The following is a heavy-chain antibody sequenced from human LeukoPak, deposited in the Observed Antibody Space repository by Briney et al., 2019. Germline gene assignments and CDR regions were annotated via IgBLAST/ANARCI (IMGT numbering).Heavy chain of an antibody. D-gene: IGHD1-26*01. CDR2: IYYSGNT. V-gene: IGHV4-39*02. J-gene: IGHJ3*02. CDR3: AREGRWELAGAFDI. Sequence: SETLSLTCTVSGVSISSSNSYWGWIRQPPGKGLEWIGSIYYSGNTYYNASLKSQVSISIDTSKNQFSLKLTSVTAADTAVYYCAREGRWELAGAFDIWGQGTMVTVSS. CDR1: GVSISSSNSY.